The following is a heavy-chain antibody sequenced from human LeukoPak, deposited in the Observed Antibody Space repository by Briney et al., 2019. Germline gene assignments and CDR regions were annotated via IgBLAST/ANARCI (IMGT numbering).Heavy chain of an antibody. J-gene: IGHJ4*02. CDR1: GYTFTGYY. V-gene: IGHV1-2*02. D-gene: IGHD2-15*01. CDR3: ASLRTFGSGLPAEDY. Sequence: GASVKVSCKASGYTFTGYYMHWVRQAPGQGLEWMGWINPNSGGTNYAQKFQGRVTMTRDTSISTAYMELSRLRSDDTAVYYCASLRTFGSGLPAEDYWGQGTLVTVSS. CDR2: INPNSGGT.